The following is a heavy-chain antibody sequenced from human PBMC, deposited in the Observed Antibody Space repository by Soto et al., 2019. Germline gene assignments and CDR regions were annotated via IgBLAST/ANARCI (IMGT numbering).Heavy chain of an antibody. Sequence: SETLSLTCAVYGGSFSGYYWSWIRQPPGKGLEWIGEINHSGSTNYNPSLKSRVTISVDTSKNQFSLKLPSVTAADTAVYYCARAVPEYSSSNNWFDPCGQRTLVTVS. D-gene: IGHD6-6*01. CDR3: ARAVPEYSSSNNWFDP. CDR1: GGSFSGYY. CDR2: INHSGST. J-gene: IGHJ5*02. V-gene: IGHV4-34*01.